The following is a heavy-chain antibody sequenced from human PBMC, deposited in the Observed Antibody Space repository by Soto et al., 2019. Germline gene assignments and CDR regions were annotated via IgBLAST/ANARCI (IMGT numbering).Heavy chain of an antibody. V-gene: IGHV2-5*02. J-gene: IGHJ4*02. CDR3: AHTETTVTTWDY. D-gene: IGHD4-17*01. Sequence: GLDLEWLALIYWDDDKRYSPSLKSRLTITKDTSKNQVVLTMTNMDPVDTATYYCAHTETTVTTWDYWGQGTLVTVSS. CDR2: IYWDDDK.